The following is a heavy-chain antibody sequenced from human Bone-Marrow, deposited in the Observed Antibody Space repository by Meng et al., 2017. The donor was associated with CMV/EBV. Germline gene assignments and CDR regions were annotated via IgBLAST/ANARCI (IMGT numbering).Heavy chain of an antibody. CDR2: INDNGSKT. V-gene: IGHV3-74*01. CDR3: AREDWNDYLTWFDP. CDR1: GFTFSSYW. D-gene: IGHD3-3*01. J-gene: IGHJ5*02. Sequence: SGFTFSSYWMYWVRQVPGKGLVWVSRINDNGSKTSHADSVKGRFSISRDNARNTVYLQMNSLRAEDTAVYYCAREDWNDYLTWFDPWGQGTLVTVSS.